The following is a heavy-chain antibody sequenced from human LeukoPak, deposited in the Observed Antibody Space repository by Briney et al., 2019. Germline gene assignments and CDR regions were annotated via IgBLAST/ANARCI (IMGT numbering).Heavy chain of an antibody. V-gene: IGHV4-34*01. CDR1: GGSFSGYY. D-gene: IGHD3-3*01. CDR3: ARGSNHDSWSGYYTVAYHYMDV. Sequence: SETLSLTCAVYGGSFSGYYWSWIRQPPGKGLEWIGEINHSGSTTYNPSLKSRVTISIDTSKNQFSLKLSSVTAADTAVYYCARGSNHDSWSGYYTVAYHYMDVWDKGTTVTVSS. J-gene: IGHJ6*03. CDR2: INHSGST.